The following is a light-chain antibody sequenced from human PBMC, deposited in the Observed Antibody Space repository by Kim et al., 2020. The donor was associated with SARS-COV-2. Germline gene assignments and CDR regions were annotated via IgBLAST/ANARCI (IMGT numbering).Light chain of an antibody. CDR1: QSVSSN. J-gene: IGKJ1*01. CDR2: GAS. Sequence: IVMTQSPATLSVSPGERATLSCRASQSVSSNLAWYQQKPGQAPRLLIYGASTRATGIPARFSGSGSGTEFTLTISSLQSEDFAVYYCQQYNNSPPCTFGLLTTV. V-gene: IGKV3-15*01. CDR3: QQYNNSPPCT.